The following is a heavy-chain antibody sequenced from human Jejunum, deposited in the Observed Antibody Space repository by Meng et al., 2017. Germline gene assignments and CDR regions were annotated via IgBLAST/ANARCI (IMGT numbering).Heavy chain of an antibody. CDR2: IGWNSGNL. Sequence: SLKISCVGSGFSFDDYGMHWVRQAPGKGLEWVAGIGWNSGNLAYADSLKGRFTISRDNAKKSLYLQMNSLSAEDTALYYCAKETSVWGYYFDNWGHGTLVTVSS. CDR3: AKETSVWGYYFDN. J-gene: IGHJ4*01. V-gene: IGHV3-9*01. D-gene: IGHD3-16*01. CDR1: GFSFDDYG.